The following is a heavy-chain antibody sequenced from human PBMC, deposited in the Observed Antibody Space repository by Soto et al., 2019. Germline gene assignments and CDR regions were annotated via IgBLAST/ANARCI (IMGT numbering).Heavy chain of an antibody. Sequence: VQLVESGGGLVKPGGSLRLSCAASGPTFSDYYMSWIRQAPGKGLEWVSYITHRGDYTKYADSVQSRFTISRDNAKNSLYLQMNSLRAADTAGYYCARELDGIDGWGQGTTVIVSS. CDR1: GPTFSDYY. J-gene: IGHJ6*02. CDR3: ARELDGIDG. V-gene: IGHV3-11*05. CDR2: ITHRGDYT.